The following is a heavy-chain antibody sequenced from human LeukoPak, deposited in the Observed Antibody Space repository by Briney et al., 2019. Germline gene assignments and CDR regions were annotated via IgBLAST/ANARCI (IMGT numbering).Heavy chain of an antibody. CDR1: AGSISSYY. V-gene: IGHV4-59*12. CDR3: ARVEDHRNQHWEFGMDV. CDR2: ISYSGST. J-gene: IGHJ6*02. D-gene: IGHD7-27*01. Sequence: SETLSLTCTVSAGSISSYYWSWIRQPPGRGLEWIGYISYSGSTNYNPSLKSRVTISADTSKNQFSLHLNSVTPDDTAVYFCARVEDHRNQHWEFGMDVWGQGTTVIVSS.